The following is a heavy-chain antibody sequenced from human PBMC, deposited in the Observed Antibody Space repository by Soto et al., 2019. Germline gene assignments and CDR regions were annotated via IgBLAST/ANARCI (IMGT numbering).Heavy chain of an antibody. CDR2: IIPIFGTA. CDR3: ARDSWGECSSTSCYTPRFDY. V-gene: IGHV1-69*05. Sequence: AASVKVSCKASGGTFSSYAISWVRQAPGQGLEWMGGIIPIFGTANYAQKLQGRVTMTTDTSTSTAYMELRSLRSDDTAVYYCARDSWGECSSTSCYTPRFDYWGQGTLVTVSS. D-gene: IGHD2-2*02. CDR1: GGTFSSYA. J-gene: IGHJ4*02.